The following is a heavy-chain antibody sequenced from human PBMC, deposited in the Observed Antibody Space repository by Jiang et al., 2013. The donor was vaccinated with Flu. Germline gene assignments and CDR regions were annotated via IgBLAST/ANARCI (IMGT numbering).Heavy chain of an antibody. D-gene: IGHD5-18*01. CDR2: IKINSGDT. V-gene: IGHV1-2*02. Sequence: SGAEVKKPGASVKVSCVASGYTFTDYYMHWVRQAPGQGLEWMGWIKINSGDTNYAQRFQDRVTLTRDTSISTAYMELSGLRSDDTAVYYCARDPDTPMPIDFWGQGTLVTVSS. CDR1: GYTFTDYY. J-gene: IGHJ4*02. CDR3: ARDPDTPMPIDF.